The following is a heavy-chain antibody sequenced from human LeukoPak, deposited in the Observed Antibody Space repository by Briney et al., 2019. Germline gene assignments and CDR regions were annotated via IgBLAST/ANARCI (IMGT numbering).Heavy chain of an antibody. CDR1: GYTFTSYD. Sequence: ASVKVSCKASGYTFTSYDINWVRHATGQGLEWMGWMNPNSGNTGCAQKFQGRVTMTRNTSISTAYMELSSLRSEDTAVYYCAREVLAVAGTSDDYWGQGTLVTVSS. CDR2: MNPNSGNT. D-gene: IGHD6-19*01. CDR3: AREVLAVAGTSDDY. J-gene: IGHJ4*02. V-gene: IGHV1-8*01.